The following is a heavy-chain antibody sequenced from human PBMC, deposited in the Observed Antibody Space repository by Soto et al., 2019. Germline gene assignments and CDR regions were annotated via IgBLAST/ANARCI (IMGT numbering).Heavy chain of an antibody. V-gene: IGHV3-23*01. Sequence: GGSLRLSCAASGFTFSSYAMGWVRQAPGKGLEWVSAMSGTGGSTYYADSVKGRFTISRDNSRNTVYLQMNSLRAEDTAVYYCAKSGSGMDYHYYMAVWGEGTTVTVSS. J-gene: IGHJ6*03. CDR2: MSGTGGST. CDR3: AKSGSGMDYHYYMAV. CDR1: GFTFSSYA. D-gene: IGHD1-26*01.